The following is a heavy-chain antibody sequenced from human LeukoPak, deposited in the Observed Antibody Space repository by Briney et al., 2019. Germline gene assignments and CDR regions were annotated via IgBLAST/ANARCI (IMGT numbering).Heavy chain of an antibody. Sequence: SSVKVSCKASGGTFSSYAVSWVRQAPGQGLEWMGGIIPIFGTANYAQKFQGRVTITTYESTSTAYMELSSLRSEDTAVYYCARGRGYCSSTSCYVFDYWGQGTLVTVSS. CDR1: GGTFSSYA. V-gene: IGHV1-69*05. D-gene: IGHD2-2*03. CDR2: IIPIFGTA. CDR3: ARGRGYCSSTSCYVFDY. J-gene: IGHJ4*02.